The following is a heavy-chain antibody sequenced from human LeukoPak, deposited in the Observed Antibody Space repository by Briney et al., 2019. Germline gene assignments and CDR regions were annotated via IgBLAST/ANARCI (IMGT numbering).Heavy chain of an antibody. V-gene: IGHV3-23*01. CDR3: AKDQTYGSMDV. D-gene: IGHD4-17*01. CDR1: GFTFSSYA. J-gene: IGHJ6*03. Sequence: GGSLRLSCAASGFTFSSYAMTWVRQAPGKGLEWVSAMSVIGGSTYHADSVKGRFTISRDNSKNTLYLQMNSLRAEDTAVYYCAKDQTYGSMDVWGKGITVTVSS. CDR2: MSVIGGST.